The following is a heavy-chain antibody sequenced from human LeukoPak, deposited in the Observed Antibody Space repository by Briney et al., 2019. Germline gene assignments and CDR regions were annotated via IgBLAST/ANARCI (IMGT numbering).Heavy chain of an antibody. D-gene: IGHD4-23*01. CDR2: ISWNSGSI. CDR3: ASYRDGGNSGFDY. V-gene: IGHV3-9*01. CDR1: GFTFDDYA. J-gene: IGHJ4*02. Sequence: GRSLRLSCAASGFTFDDYAMHWVRQAPGKGLEWVSGISWNSGSIGYADSVKGRFTISRDNAKNSLYLQMNSLRAEDTAVYYCASYRDGGNSGFDYWGQGTLVTVSS.